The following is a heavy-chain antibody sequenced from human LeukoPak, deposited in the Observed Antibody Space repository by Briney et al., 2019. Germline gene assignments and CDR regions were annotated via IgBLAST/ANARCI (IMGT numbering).Heavy chain of an antibody. CDR1: GFTFSDYA. J-gene: IGHJ4*02. CDR2: ISGSGGNT. D-gene: IGHD3-10*01. V-gene: IGHV3-23*01. Sequence: GGSLRLSCAASGFTFSDYAMSWVRQAPGKGLEWVSGISGSGGNTFHADPVKGRFTISRDNSKRTLYLQMNSLRAEDTALYYCAKGLWAGVSAARDWGQGTLVTVSS. CDR3: AKGLWAGVSAARD.